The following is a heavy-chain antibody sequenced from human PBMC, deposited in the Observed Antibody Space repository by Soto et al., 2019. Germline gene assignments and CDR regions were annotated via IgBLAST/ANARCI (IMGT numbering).Heavy chain of an antibody. J-gene: IGHJ6*02. CDR3: AYGSGSTVAYYGMDV. V-gene: IGHV4-30-4*07. CDR1: GGSISSGGYS. CDR2: IYYSGST. Sequence: SETLSLTCAVSGGSISSGGYSWSWIRQPPGKGLEWIGYIYYSGSTNYNPSLKSRVTISVDTSKNQFSLKLSSVTAADTAVYYCAYGSGSTVAYYGMDVWGQGTTVTVSS. D-gene: IGHD3-10*01.